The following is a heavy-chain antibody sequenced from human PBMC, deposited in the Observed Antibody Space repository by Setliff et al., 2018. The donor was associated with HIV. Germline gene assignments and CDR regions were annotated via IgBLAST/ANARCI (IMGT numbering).Heavy chain of an antibody. J-gene: IGHJ4*02. V-gene: IGHV4-4*09. D-gene: IGHD6-19*01. CDR3: AREPGSGWYYFDN. Sequence: SETLSLTCTVSGGSISSYYWSWIRQPPGKGLEWIGYIYTSGSTNYNPSLKSRVTISVDTSKNQFSLELSSVTAADTAVYYCAREPGSGWYYFDNWGQGTLVTVSS. CDR1: GGSISSYY. CDR2: IYTSGST.